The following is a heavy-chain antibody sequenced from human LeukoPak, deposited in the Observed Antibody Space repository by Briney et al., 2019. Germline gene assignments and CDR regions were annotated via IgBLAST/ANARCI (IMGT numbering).Heavy chain of an antibody. Sequence: GGSLRLSCAASGFTFSSYSMNWVRQAPGKGLEWVSYISSSSSTIYYADSVKGRFTISRDNAKNSLYLQMNSLRAEDTVVYYCARDLRYDYYGMDVWGQGTTVTVSS. J-gene: IGHJ6*02. CDR1: GFTFSSYS. CDR3: ARDLRYDYYGMDV. V-gene: IGHV3-48*01. CDR2: ISSSSSTI. D-gene: IGHD3-16*01.